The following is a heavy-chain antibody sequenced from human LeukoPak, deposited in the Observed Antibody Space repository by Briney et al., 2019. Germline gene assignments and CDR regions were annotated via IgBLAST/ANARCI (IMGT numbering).Heavy chain of an antibody. V-gene: IGHV4-59*08. CDR2: IYYTGAT. J-gene: IGHJ4*02. D-gene: IGHD6-19*01. CDR1: GGSIGSDY. Sequence: SETLSLTCTVSGGSIGSDYWTWIRQPPGKGLEDIGYIYYTGATNYNPSLKSRVTISVDTSKNQFSLKLSSVTAADTAVYFCAKYGNSGWVIDNWGQGTLVTVSS. CDR3: AKYGNSGWVIDN.